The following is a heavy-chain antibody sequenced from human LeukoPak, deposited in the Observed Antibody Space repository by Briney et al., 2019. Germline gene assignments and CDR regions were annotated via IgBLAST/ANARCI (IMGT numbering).Heavy chain of an antibody. CDR1: GGSISSSY. Sequence: SETLSLTCTVSGGSISSSYWSWIRQAPGKGLEWIGNVYYTGSTNYSPFLKSRVTISVDTSKNQFSLKLSSVTAADTAVYYCARDPMAEYYFDYWGQGTLVTVSS. V-gene: IGHV4-59*01. D-gene: IGHD3-10*01. CDR2: VYYTGST. CDR3: ARDPMAEYYFDY. J-gene: IGHJ4*02.